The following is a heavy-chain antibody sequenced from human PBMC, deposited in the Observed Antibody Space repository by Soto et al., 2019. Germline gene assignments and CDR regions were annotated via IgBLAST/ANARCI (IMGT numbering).Heavy chain of an antibody. CDR2: IGSTGTTT. Sequence: QLLGSGGGLVQPGGSLRLSCEASGFTFNIYAMTWVRQAQGKGLEWVSNIGSTGTTTYYADSVKGRFAISRDNSKSTLYLQMNSLRAEDTAVYYCATVARYDDFDVWGQGTMVTVSS. CDR3: ATVARYDDFDV. D-gene: IGHD3-9*01. J-gene: IGHJ3*01. V-gene: IGHV3-23*01. CDR1: GFTFNIYA.